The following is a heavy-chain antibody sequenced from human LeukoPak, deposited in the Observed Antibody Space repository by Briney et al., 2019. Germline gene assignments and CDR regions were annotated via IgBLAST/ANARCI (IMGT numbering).Heavy chain of an antibody. Sequence: QPGGSLRLSCVASGFTFDDYDMHWVRQAPGKGLEWVAFINWNGDNSHYADSVKGRFPISRDNSKNSLFLQMSGLRIEDTALYYCATNYNYCGRGTLVTVSS. J-gene: IGHJ4*02. CDR2: INWNGDNS. CDR1: GFTFDDYD. V-gene: IGHV3-43*01. CDR3: ATNYNY.